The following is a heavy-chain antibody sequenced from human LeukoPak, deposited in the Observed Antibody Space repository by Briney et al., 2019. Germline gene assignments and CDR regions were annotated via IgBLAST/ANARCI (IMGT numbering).Heavy chain of an antibody. Sequence: NTSETLSLTCTVSGGSISSSSYYWGWIRQPPGKGLEWIGSIYYSGSTYYNPSLKSRVTISVDTSKNQFSLKLSSVTAADTAAYYCARTTDCSGGSCYPYYYYGMDVWGQGTTVTVSS. V-gene: IGHV4-39*01. CDR2: IYYSGST. J-gene: IGHJ6*02. CDR1: GGSISSSSYY. D-gene: IGHD2-15*01. CDR3: ARTTDCSGGSCYPYYYYGMDV.